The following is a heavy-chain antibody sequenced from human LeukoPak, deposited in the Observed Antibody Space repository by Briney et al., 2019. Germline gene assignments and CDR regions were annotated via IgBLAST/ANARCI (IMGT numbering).Heavy chain of an antibody. J-gene: IGHJ4*02. D-gene: IGHD3-16*01. CDR3: ARRQRIARMSWGDF. CDR2: VDYSGAS. CDR1: GGSISIYY. V-gene: IGHV4-34*01. Sequence: SETLSLTCTVSGGSISIYYWSWIRQPPGEGLEWIGEVDYSGASNYNPSLKGRVTLSVDTSKNQFSLTLKFVTAADTGMYYCARRQRIARMSWGDFWGQGNQVTLSS.